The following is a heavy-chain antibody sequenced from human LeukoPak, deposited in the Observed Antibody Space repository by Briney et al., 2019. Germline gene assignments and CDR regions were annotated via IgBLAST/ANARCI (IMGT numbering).Heavy chain of an antibody. D-gene: IGHD3-10*01. CDR2: IKQDGSEK. V-gene: IGHV3-7*04. J-gene: IGHJ4*02. Sequence: GGSLRLSCAASGFTFSSYWMSWVRQAPGKGLEWVANIKQDGSEKYYVDSVKGRFTISRDNAKNSLYLQMNSLRAEDTAVYYCARATKPLLWFGESNAFDIWGQGTLVTVSS. CDR1: GFTFSSYW. CDR3: ARATKPLLWFGESNAFDI.